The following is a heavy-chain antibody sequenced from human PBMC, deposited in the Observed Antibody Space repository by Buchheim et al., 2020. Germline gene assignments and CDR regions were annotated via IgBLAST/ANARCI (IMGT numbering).Heavy chain of an antibody. Sequence: QVQLQESGPGLVKPSGTLSLTCAVSGGSISSSNWWSWVRQPPGKGLEWIGEIYHSGSTNYNPSLKSRVTISVDKSKNQFSLKLSSVTAADTAVYYCARDSRAPYGSGSYSAYYYYGMDVWGQGTT. D-gene: IGHD3-10*01. J-gene: IGHJ6*02. CDR2: IYHSGST. CDR1: GGSISSSNW. V-gene: IGHV4-4*02. CDR3: ARDSRAPYGSGSYSAYYYYGMDV.